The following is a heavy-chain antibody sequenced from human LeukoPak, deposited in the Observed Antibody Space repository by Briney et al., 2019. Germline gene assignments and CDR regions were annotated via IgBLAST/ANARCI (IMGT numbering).Heavy chain of an antibody. Sequence: GGSLRLSCAASGFTFSSYGMNWVHQAPGKGLEWVSYISSTSRTIYDADSVKGRFTISRDNAKNSLYLQMNSLRDEDTAVYYCARDPLRWLQNNYYYYYMDVWGKGTTVTVSS. CDR3: ARDPLRWLQNNYYYYYMDV. D-gene: IGHD5-24*01. CDR1: GFTFSSYG. CDR2: ISSTSRTI. V-gene: IGHV3-48*02. J-gene: IGHJ6*03.